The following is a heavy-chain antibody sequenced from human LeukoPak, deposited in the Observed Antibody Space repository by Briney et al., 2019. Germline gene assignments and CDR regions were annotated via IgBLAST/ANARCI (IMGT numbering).Heavy chain of an antibody. Sequence: SETLSLTCTVSGGSISSSSYYWGWIRQPPGKGLEWIGSIYYSGSTYYNPSLKSRVTISVDTSKNQFSLKLSSVTAADTAVYYCAGGYFDWLPGPKSGDWFDPWGQGTLVTVSS. D-gene: IGHD3-9*01. J-gene: IGHJ5*02. V-gene: IGHV4-39*07. CDR1: GGSISSSSYY. CDR3: AGGYFDWLPGPKSGDWFDP. CDR2: IYYSGST.